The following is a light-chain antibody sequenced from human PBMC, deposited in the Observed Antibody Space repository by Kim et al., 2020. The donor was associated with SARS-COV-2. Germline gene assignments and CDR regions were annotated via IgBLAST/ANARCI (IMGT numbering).Light chain of an antibody. V-gene: IGKV2-28*01. CDR1: QSLLNRNGHNY. Sequence: EPASISCRSSQSLLNRNGHNYLDWYLQKPGQSPQLLIYLGSNRASGIPDRFSGSGSDTEFTLKITRVEAEDVGVYYCMQAQQTPFTFGPGTKLEI. CDR3: MQAQQTPFT. CDR2: LGS. J-gene: IGKJ2*01.